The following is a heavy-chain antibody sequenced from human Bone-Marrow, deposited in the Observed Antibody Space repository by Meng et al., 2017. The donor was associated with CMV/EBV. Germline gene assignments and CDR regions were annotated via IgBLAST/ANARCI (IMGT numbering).Heavy chain of an antibody. D-gene: IGHD2-15*01. CDR3: ARDLRLRAYYYGMDV. CDR2: IYYSGST. CDR1: GGSISSYY. V-gene: IGHV4-59*01. Sequence: GPLRLSCTVSGGSISSYYWSWIRQPPGKGLEWIGYIYYSGSTNYNPSLKSRVTISVDTSKNQFSLKLSSVTAADTAVYYCARDLRLRAYYYGMDVWGQGTTVTVSS. J-gene: IGHJ6*02.